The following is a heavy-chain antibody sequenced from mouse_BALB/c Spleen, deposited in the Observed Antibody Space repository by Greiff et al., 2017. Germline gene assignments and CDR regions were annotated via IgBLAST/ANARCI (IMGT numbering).Heavy chain of an antibody. V-gene: IGHV1S22*01. J-gene: IGHJ3*01. D-gene: IGHD4-1*01. CDR2: IYPGSGST. Sequence: LKQPGSELVRPGASVKLSCKASGYTFTSYWMHWVKQRPGQGLEWIGNIYPGSGSTNYDEKFKSKATLTVDTSSSTAYMQLSSLTSEDSAVYYCTKERKLGRFAYWGQGTLVTVSA. CDR3: TKERKLGRFAY. CDR1: GYTFTSYW.